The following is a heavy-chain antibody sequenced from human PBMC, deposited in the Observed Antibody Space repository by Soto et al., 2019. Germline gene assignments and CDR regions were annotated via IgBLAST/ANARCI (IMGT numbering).Heavy chain of an antibody. CDR2: MNPNSGNT. CDR3: ARGRYCISTSCYWYYYYYGMDV. D-gene: IGHD2-2*01. Sequence: ASVKVSCKASGYTFXSYDIYWVRQATGKGLEWMGWMNPNSGNTGYAQKFQGRVTMTRNTSISTAYMELSSLRSEDTAVYYCARGRYCISTSCYWYYYYYGMDVWGQGTTVTVSS. V-gene: IGHV1-8*01. J-gene: IGHJ6*02. CDR1: GYTFXSYD.